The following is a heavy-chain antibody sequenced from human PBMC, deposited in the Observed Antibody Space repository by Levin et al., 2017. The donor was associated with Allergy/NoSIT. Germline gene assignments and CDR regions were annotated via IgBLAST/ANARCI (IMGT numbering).Heavy chain of an antibody. V-gene: IGHV3-30*18. CDR2: ISYDGSNK. D-gene: IGHD6-13*01. Sequence: GGSLRLSCAASGFTFSSYGMHWVRQAPGKGLEWVAVISYDGSNKYYADSVKGRFTISRDNSKNTLYLQMNSLRAEDTAVYYCAKDSLRYSSSWYYFDYWGQGTLVTVSS. CDR1: GFTFSSYG. J-gene: IGHJ4*02. CDR3: AKDSLRYSSSWYYFDY.